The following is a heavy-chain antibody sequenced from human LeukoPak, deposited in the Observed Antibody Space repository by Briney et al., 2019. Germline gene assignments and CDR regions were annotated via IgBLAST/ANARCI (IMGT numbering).Heavy chain of an antibody. Sequence: ASVKVSCKPSGYTFTDYSIHWVRQAPGKGLEWMGSFALEDGEKVYAQKSQGRVTMTEDTSTDTAYMELSSLRSEDTAVYYCATAFAGNLVDDWGQGTLVTVSS. CDR3: ATAFAGNLVDD. CDR1: GYTFTDYS. J-gene: IGHJ4*02. CDR2: FALEDGEK. D-gene: IGHD1-14*01. V-gene: IGHV1-24*01.